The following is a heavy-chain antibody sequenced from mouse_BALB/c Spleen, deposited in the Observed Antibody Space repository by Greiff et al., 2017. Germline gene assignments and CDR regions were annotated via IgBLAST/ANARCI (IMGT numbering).Heavy chain of an antibody. Sequence: VQLQQSGAELVRPGVSVKISCKGSGYTLTDYAMHWVKQSHAKSLEWIGVISTYYGDASYNQKFKGKATMTVDKSSSTAYMELARLTSEDSAIYYCARGNYYGSRGAMDYWGQGTSVTVSS. CDR2: ISTYYGDA. V-gene: IGHV1S137*01. J-gene: IGHJ4*01. CDR1: GYTLTDYA. D-gene: IGHD1-1*01. CDR3: ARGNYYGSRGAMDY.